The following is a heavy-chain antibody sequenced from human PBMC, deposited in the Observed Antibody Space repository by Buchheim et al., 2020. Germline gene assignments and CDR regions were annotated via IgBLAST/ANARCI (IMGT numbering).Heavy chain of an antibody. J-gene: IGHJ6*02. CDR2: ISYDGSNK. D-gene: IGHD6-19*01. Sequence: QVQLVESGGGVVQPGRSLRLSCAASGFTFCSYGMHWVRQAPGKGLEWVAVISYDGSNKYYADSVKGRFTISRDNSKNTLYLQMNSLRAEDTAVYYCAKDLANSGWFNSQVRHYYYYGMDVWGQGTT. CDR3: AKDLANSGWFNSQVRHYYYYGMDV. V-gene: IGHV3-30*18. CDR1: GFTFCSYG.